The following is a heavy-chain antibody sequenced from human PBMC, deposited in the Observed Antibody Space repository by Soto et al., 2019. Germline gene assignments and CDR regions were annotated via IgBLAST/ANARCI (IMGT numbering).Heavy chain of an antibody. CDR2: ISTSSRYI. J-gene: IGHJ5*02. D-gene: IGHD6-19*01. CDR3: ARDSIAVAGTNWFDP. CDR1: GLTFSSYA. Sequence: GGSLRLSCAASGLTFSSYAMNWVRQAPGKGLEWVSSISTSSRYIDYADSVKGRFTISRDNATNSLYLQMNSLRAEDTAVYYCARDSIAVAGTNWFDPWGQGTLVTVSS. V-gene: IGHV3-21*01.